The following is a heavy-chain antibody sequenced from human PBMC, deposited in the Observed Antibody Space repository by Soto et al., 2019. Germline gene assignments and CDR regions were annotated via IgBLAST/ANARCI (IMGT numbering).Heavy chain of an antibody. CDR1: GFTFSSYW. J-gene: IGHJ3*02. Sequence: GSLRLSCAASGFTFSSYWVSWVRQAPGKGLEWVANIKQDGSEKYYVDSVKGRFTISRDNAKNSLYLQMNSLRAEDTAVYYCARDLMGYCSGGSCYSHDAFDIWGQGTMVTVSS. CDR3: ARDLMGYCSGGSCYSHDAFDI. V-gene: IGHV3-7*01. CDR2: IKQDGSEK. D-gene: IGHD2-15*01.